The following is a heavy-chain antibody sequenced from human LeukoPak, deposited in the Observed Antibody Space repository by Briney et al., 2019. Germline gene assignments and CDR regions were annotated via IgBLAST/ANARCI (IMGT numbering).Heavy chain of an antibody. D-gene: IGHD2-2*01. CDR2: IYYSGST. Sequence: PSETLSLTCTVSGGSISSYYWSWIRQPPGKGLEWIGYIYYSGSTNYNPSLKSRVTISVDTSKNQFSLKLSSVTAADTAVYYCAGQIPAAINHHDAFDIWGQGTMVTVSS. CDR1: GGSISSYY. V-gene: IGHV4-59*08. CDR3: AGQIPAAINHHDAFDI. J-gene: IGHJ3*02.